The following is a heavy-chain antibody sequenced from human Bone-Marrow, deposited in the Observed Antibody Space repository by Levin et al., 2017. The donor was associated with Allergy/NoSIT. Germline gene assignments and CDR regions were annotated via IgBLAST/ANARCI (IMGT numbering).Heavy chain of an antibody. J-gene: IGHJ4*02. V-gene: IGHV3-33*01. D-gene: IGHD1-7*01. CDR3: ARANRNWDYVENGPNFDY. Sequence: TGGSLRLSCAASGFIFSDYGMHWVRQAPGKGLEWVAVIWHNGDNKFYGDSVMGRFTISRDNSKNTMYLQMNSLRVEDTAVYYCARANRNWDYVENGPNFDYWGRGTLVTVSS. CDR1: GFIFSDYG. CDR2: IWHNGDNK.